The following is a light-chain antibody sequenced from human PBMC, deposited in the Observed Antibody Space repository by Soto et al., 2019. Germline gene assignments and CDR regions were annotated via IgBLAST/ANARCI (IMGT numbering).Light chain of an antibody. CDR1: QSVSSY. Sequence: EIVLTQSPATLSLSPGERATLSCRASQSVSSYLAWYQQKPGQAPRLLIYDASNRATGIPARFSGRGSGTDFTLTISNLEPEDFAVYYCQQRSNWPPALTFGGGTKVEIK. CDR3: QQRSNWPPALT. CDR2: DAS. V-gene: IGKV3-11*01. J-gene: IGKJ4*01.